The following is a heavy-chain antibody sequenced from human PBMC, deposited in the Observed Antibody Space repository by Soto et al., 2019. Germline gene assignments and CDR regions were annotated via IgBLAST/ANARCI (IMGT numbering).Heavy chain of an antibody. CDR1: GFTISTYH. V-gene: IGHV3-48*02. CDR3: TRDGRRGYDMDV. Sequence: GSLRLSCAASGFTISTYHLNWVRQAPGKGLEWVSYISTDLRALYYADSVRGRFTISRDNAKNSLYLQMTSLRDEDTGVYYCTRDGRRGYDMDVWGQGTTVTVSS. J-gene: IGHJ6*02. D-gene: IGHD1-26*01. CDR2: ISTDLRAL.